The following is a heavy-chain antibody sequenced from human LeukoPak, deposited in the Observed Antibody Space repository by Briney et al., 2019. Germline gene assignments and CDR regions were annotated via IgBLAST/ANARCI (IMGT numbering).Heavy chain of an antibody. D-gene: IGHD5-12*01. CDR2: IYYSGST. Sequence: SETLSLTCTVSGGSISSSSYYWGWIRQPPGKGLEWIGSIYYSGSTYYNPSLKSRVTISVDTSKNQFSLKLSSVTAADTAVYYCARSPNSGYDPFDYWGQGTLVTVS. J-gene: IGHJ4*02. CDR3: ARSPNSGYDPFDY. V-gene: IGHV4-39*01. CDR1: GGSISSSSYY.